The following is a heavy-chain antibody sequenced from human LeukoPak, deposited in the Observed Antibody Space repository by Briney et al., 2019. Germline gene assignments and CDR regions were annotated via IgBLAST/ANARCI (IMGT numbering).Heavy chain of an antibody. Sequence: PSETLSLTSTVSGGSTTSGSYYWGWIRQPPGKGLEWIGSIYYSGSTYYNPSLKSRVTISVDTSKNQFSMKLSSVTAADTAVYYCAGLTRFTVILRAVDLWPKGTMVTVSS. J-gene: IGHJ3*01. CDR3: AGLTRFTVILRAVDL. V-gene: IGHV4-39*01. D-gene: IGHD3-22*01. CDR2: IYYSGST. CDR1: GGSTTSGSYY.